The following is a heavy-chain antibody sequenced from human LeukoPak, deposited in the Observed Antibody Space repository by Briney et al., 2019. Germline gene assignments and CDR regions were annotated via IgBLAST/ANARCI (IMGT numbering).Heavy chain of an antibody. V-gene: IGHV4-34*01. Sequence: SETLSLTCAVYGGSFSGYYWSWIRQPPGNGLEWIGEINHSGSTNYNPSLKSRVTISVDTSKNQFSLKLSSVTAADTAVYYCARGYGEYSGYDYVHYFDYWGQGTLVTVSS. CDR2: INHSGST. CDR1: GGSFSGYY. CDR3: ARGYGEYSGYDYVHYFDY. J-gene: IGHJ4*02. D-gene: IGHD5-12*01.